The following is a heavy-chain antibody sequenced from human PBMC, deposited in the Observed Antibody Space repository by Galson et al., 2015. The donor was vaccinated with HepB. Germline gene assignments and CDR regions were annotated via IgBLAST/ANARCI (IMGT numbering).Heavy chain of an antibody. Sequence: SVKVSCKASGYTVTSYAMHWVRQAPGQRLEWMGWINAGNGNTKYSQKFQGRVTITRDTSASTAYMELSSLRSEDTAVYYCARDRYIGDIAVAGTGLDYWGQGTLVTVSS. J-gene: IGHJ4*02. CDR1: GYTVTSYA. CDR3: ARDRYIGDIAVAGTGLDY. D-gene: IGHD6-19*01. V-gene: IGHV1-3*01. CDR2: INAGNGNT.